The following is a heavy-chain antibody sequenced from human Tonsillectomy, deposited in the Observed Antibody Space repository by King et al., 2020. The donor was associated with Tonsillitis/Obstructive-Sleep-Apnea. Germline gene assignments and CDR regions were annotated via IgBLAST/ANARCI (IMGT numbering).Heavy chain of an antibody. J-gene: IGHJ6*02. V-gene: IGHV3-53*01. CDR3: ARDLRSDFWSGDYYGMDV. D-gene: IGHD3-3*01. CDR2: IYSSGTT. Sequence: VQLVQSGGGLIQPGGSLRLSCAASGFTVSNNHMSWVRQARGKGLEWVSLIYSSGTTYYADSVKGRFTISRDNFKNTLYLQMNSLRAEDTAVYYCARDLRSDFWSGDYYGMDVWGQGTTVTVSS. CDR1: GFTVSNNH.